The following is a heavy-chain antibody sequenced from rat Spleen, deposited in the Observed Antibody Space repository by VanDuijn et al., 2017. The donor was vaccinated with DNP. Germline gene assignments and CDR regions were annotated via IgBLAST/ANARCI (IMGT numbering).Heavy chain of an antibody. D-gene: IGHD5-1*01. CDR3: SRGLGARFDY. Sequence: EVQLVESGGGLVQPGRSLKLSCAASGFTFSDYNMAWVRQAPKKGLEWVASISYDGGSTYYRDSVKGRFTISRDNAKSSLYLQMDSLRSEDTATYFCSRGLGARFDYWGHGVMVTVSS. CDR1: GFTFSDYN. J-gene: IGHJ2*01. CDR2: ISYDGGST. V-gene: IGHV5-20*01.